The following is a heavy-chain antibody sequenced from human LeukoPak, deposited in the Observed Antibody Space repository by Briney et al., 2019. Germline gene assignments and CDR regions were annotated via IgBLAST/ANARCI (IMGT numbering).Heavy chain of an antibody. D-gene: IGHD6-19*01. V-gene: IGHV3-30*02. CDR3: AKDPTLYSSGWYADY. Sequence: GGSLRLSCAASGFTFSSYGMHWVRQAPGKGLEWVAFIRYDGSNKYYADSVKGRFTISRDNSKNTLYLQLNSLRAEDTAVYYCAKDPTLYSSGWYADYWGQGTLVTVSS. CDR2: IRYDGSNK. J-gene: IGHJ4*02. CDR1: GFTFSSYG.